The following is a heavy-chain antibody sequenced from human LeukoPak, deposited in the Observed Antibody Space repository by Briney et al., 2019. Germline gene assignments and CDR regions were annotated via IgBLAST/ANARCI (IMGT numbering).Heavy chain of an antibody. Sequence: SETLSLTCTVSGGSISNYYWTWIRQPPGQGLEWIGYINYRGNTNYNPSLKNRVSMSVDLSKNQFSLKLRSVTAADTAVYFCAREGYSSGWNDCWGQGTLVTVS. J-gene: IGHJ4*02. CDR2: INYRGNT. V-gene: IGHV4-59*01. CDR1: GGSISNYY. CDR3: AREGYSSGWNDC. D-gene: IGHD6-19*01.